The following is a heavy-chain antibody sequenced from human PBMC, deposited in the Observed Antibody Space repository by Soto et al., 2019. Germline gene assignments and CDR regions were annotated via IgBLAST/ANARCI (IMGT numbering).Heavy chain of an antibody. Sequence: EVQLVESGGGLVQPGGSLRLSWAASGFTVSSNYMSWVRQARGTGLEWVSVIYSGGSTYYADSVKGRFTISRDNSKSTLYLQMNSLTAEYTAVYYCARARNSGWDNYWYFDLRGRGGPVTVSS. CDR1: GFTVSSNY. J-gene: IGHJ2*01. V-gene: IGHV3-66*01. CDR2: IYSGGST. D-gene: IGHD6-19*01. CDR3: ARARNSGWDNYWYFDL.